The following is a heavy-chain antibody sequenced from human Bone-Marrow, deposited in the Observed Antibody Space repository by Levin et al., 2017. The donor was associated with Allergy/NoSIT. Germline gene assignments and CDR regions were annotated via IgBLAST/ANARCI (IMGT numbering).Heavy chain of an antibody. CDR3: ARGGPLGYCSSTSCYTRGNWFDP. CDR2: INHSGST. CDR1: GGSFSGYY. V-gene: IGHV4-34*01. J-gene: IGHJ5*02. D-gene: IGHD2-2*02. Sequence: SETLSLTCAVYGGSFSGYYWSWIRQPPGKGLEWIGEINHSGSTNYNPSLKSRVTISVDTSKNQFSLKLSSVTAADTAVYYCARGGPLGYCSSTSCYTRGNWFDPWGQGTLVTVSS.